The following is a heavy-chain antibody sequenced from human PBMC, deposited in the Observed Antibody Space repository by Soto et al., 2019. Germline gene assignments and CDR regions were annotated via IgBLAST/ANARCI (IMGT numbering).Heavy chain of an antibody. CDR1: GFTVSSNY. CDR3: ARTCSGGTCSFDY. D-gene: IGHD2-15*01. Sequence: GGSLRLSCAASGFTVSSNYMSWVRQAPGKGLEWVSVIYSGGSTYYADSVKGRFTISRDNSENTLYLQMSSLRAEDTAVYYCARTCSGGTCSFDYWGQGTLVTVSS. J-gene: IGHJ4*02. V-gene: IGHV3-66*01. CDR2: IYSGGST.